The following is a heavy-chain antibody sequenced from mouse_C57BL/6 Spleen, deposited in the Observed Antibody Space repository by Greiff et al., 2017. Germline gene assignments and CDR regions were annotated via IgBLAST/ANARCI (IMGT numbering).Heavy chain of an antibody. Sequence: QVQLQQSGPELVKPGASVKISCKASGYAFSSSWMNWVKQRPGKGLEWIGRIYPGDGDTNYNGKFKGKATLTADKSSSTAYMQLSSLTSEDSAVYFCARDGGDYFDDWGQGTTLTVSS. V-gene: IGHV1-82*01. CDR2: IYPGDGDT. CDR1: GYAFSSSW. CDR3: ARDGGDYFDD. J-gene: IGHJ2*01.